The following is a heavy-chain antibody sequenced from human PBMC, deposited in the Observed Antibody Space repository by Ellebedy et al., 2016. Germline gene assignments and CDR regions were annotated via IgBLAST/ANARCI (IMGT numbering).Heavy chain of an antibody. J-gene: IGHJ2*01. Sequence: SETLSLTCAVYGGSFSGYYWSWIRQPPGKGLEWIGEINHSGSTNYNPSLKSRVTISVDTSKNQFSLKLSSVTAADTAVYYCARLRWPYWYFDLWGRGTLVTVSS. CDR2: INHSGST. D-gene: IGHD4-23*01. CDR3: ARLRWPYWYFDL. V-gene: IGHV4-34*01. CDR1: GGSFSGYY.